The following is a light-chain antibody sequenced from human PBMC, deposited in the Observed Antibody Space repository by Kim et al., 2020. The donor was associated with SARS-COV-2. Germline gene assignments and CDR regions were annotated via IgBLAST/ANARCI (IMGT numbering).Light chain of an antibody. J-gene: IGLJ3*02. Sequence: SSELTQDPAVSVALGQTVRITCQGDSLRSYYASWYQQKPGQAPVLVIYGKNNRPSGIPDRFSGSSSGNTASLTITGAQAEDEADYYCNSRDSSGNHPGV. CDR3: NSRDSSGNHPGV. V-gene: IGLV3-19*01. CDR1: SLRSYY. CDR2: GKN.